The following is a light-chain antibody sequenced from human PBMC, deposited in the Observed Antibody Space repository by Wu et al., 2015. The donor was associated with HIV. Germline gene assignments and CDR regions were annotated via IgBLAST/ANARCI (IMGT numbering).Light chain of an antibody. Sequence: EIVMTQSPATLSVSPGERATLSCRVSQSVSSNLAWYQQKPGQAPRLLIYGASIRATGIPTWFSGSGSGTEFTLTIGSLQSEDFAVYYCQHYNNWPLTFGGGTKVEIK. V-gene: IGKV3-15*01. CDR1: QSVSSN. J-gene: IGKJ4*01. CDR3: QHYNNWPLT. CDR2: GAS.